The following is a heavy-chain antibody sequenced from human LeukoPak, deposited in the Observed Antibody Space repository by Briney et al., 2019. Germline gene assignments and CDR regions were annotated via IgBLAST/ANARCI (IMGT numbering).Heavy chain of an antibody. CDR1: GFTFDDYG. D-gene: IGHD6-19*01. V-gene: IGHV3-23*01. Sequence: GGSLRLSCAASGFTFDDYGMSWVRQAPGKGLEWVSAISGSGGSTYYADSVKGRFTISRDNSKNTLYLQMNSLRAEDTAVYHCARQQWLFHYWGQGTLVTVSS. CDR3: ARQQWLFHY. J-gene: IGHJ4*02. CDR2: ISGSGGST.